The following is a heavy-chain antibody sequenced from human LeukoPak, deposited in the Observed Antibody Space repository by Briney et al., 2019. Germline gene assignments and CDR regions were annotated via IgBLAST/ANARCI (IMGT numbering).Heavy chain of an antibody. Sequence: GGSLRLSCAASGFTFSSYEMNWVRQAPGKGLEWVSYISSSGSTIYYADSVKGRFTISRDNAKNTLYLQMNSLTAEDTAVYYCARRGAVAATYYYDYWGQGTLVTVSS. CDR1: GFTFSSYE. J-gene: IGHJ4*02. CDR2: ISSSGSTI. V-gene: IGHV3-48*03. CDR3: ARRGAVAATYYYDY. D-gene: IGHD6-19*01.